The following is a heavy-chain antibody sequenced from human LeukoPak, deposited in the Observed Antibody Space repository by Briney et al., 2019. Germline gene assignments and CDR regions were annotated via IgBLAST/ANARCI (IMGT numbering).Heavy chain of an antibody. Sequence: ASVKVSCKASGYTFTGYYMHWVRQAPGQGLEWMGWISAYNGNTNYAQKLQGRVTMTTDTSTSTAYMELRSLRSDDTAVYYCAREAVAGTDAWFDPWGQGTLVTVSS. CDR2: ISAYNGNT. V-gene: IGHV1-18*04. CDR1: GYTFTGYY. J-gene: IGHJ5*02. CDR3: AREAVAGTDAWFDP. D-gene: IGHD6-19*01.